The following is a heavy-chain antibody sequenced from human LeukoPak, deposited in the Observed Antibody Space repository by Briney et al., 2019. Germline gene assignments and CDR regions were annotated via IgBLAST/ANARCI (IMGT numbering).Heavy chain of an antibody. Sequence: GGSLRLSCAASGFTFSSYAMSWVRQAPGKGLEWVSAISGSGGSTYYADPVKGRFTISRDNSKNTLYLQMNSLRAEDTAVYYCARTSGSYSAEYFQHWGQGTLVTVSS. V-gene: IGHV3-23*01. D-gene: IGHD1-26*01. CDR3: ARTSGSYSAEYFQH. CDR2: ISGSGGST. CDR1: GFTFSSYA. J-gene: IGHJ1*01.